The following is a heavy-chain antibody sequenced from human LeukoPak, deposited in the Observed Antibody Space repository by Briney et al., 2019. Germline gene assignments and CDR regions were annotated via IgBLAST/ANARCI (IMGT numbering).Heavy chain of an antibody. V-gene: IGHV1-3*01. CDR2: INVGNGNT. Sequence: ASVKVSCKASGYTFITYAMHWVRQAPGQKLEWMGWINVGNGNTKYSQKFQGRVTITRDTSTSTVYMELSSLRSEDTAVYYCARDQDSSSWYVDYWGQGTLVTVSS. D-gene: IGHD6-13*01. CDR3: ARDQDSSSWYVDY. CDR1: GYTFITYA. J-gene: IGHJ4*02.